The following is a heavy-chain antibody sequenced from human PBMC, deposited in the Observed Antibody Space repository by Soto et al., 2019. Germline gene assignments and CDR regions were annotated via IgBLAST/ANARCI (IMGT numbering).Heavy chain of an antibody. J-gene: IGHJ5*02. V-gene: IGHV4-39*01. CDR2: IYYSGST. CDR1: GGSISSSSYY. D-gene: IGHD3-3*01. Sequence: SDTLSLTCTVSGGSISSSSYYWGWIRQPPGKGLEWIGSIYYSGSTYYNPSLKSRVTISVDTSKNQFSLKLSSVTAADTAVYYCARNRMTIFGVVPDWFDPWGQGTLVTVSS. CDR3: ARNRMTIFGVVPDWFDP.